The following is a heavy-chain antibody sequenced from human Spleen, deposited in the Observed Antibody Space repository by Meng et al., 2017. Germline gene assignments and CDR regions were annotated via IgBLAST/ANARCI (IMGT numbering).Heavy chain of an antibody. J-gene: IGHJ4*02. D-gene: IGHD1-26*01. Sequence: GESLKISCAASGFTFGSYWMRWVRQAPGKGLEWVANIKEDGGEKYYVDSVKGRFTIPRDNAKNSLYLQMDSLRAEDTAVYYCARDWGRSGSYLHYWGQGTLVTVSS. CDR1: GFTFGSYW. CDR3: ARDWGRSGSYLHY. V-gene: IGHV3-7*01. CDR2: IKEDGGEK.